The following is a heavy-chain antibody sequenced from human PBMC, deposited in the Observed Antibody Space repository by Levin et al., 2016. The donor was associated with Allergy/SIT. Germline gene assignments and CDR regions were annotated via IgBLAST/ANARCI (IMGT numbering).Heavy chain of an antibody. CDR3: ARDSFHSGGYYNQFHNGLDV. CDR2: VYYSGAT. CDR1: GGSISSNTYY. J-gene: IGHJ6*02. V-gene: IGHV4-61*05. D-gene: IGHD3-9*01. Sequence: SETLSLTCTVSGGSISSNTYYWGWIRQPPGKGLEWIGYVYYSGATTYNPSLESRVTMSMVTSKNQFSLKLSAVTAADSAVYYCARDSFHSGGYYNQFHNGLDVWGQGTTVTVSS.